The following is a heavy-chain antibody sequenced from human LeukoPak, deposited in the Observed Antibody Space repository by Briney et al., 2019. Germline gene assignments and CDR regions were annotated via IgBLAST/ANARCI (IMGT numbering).Heavy chain of an antibody. CDR1: GYTFTGYY. CDR2: INPNSGGT. CDR3: ARVGYGEYFFDY. Sequence: ASVKVSCKASGYTFTGYYMHWVRQAPGQGLEWMGWINPNSGGTNYAQKFQGRVTMTRDASISTAYMELSRLRSDDTAVYYCARVGYGEYFFDYWGQGTLVTVSS. D-gene: IGHD3-10*01. V-gene: IGHV1-2*02. J-gene: IGHJ4*02.